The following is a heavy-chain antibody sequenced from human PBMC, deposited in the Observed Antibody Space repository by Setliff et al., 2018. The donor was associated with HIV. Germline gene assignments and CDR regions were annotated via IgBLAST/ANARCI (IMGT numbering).Heavy chain of an antibody. CDR1: GGSFSAYY. J-gene: IGHJ4*02. CDR2: IYYSGST. V-gene: IGHV4-38-2*01. Sequence: PAETLSLTCAVYGGSFSAYYWGWIRQPPGKGLEWIGSIYYSGSTYYNPSLNSRVTISVDASKNQFSLKLTSVTASDTAVYYCARAAAGNTGPFDLWGQGSPVTVSS. CDR3: ARAAAGNTGPFDL. D-gene: IGHD4-17*01.